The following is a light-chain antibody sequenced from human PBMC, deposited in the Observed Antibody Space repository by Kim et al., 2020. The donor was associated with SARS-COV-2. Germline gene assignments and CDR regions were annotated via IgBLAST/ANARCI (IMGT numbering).Light chain of an antibody. V-gene: IGKV1-27*01. J-gene: IGKJ1*01. CDR1: QGISNY. CDR2: AAS. Sequence: ASVGDRVTITCRASQGISNYLAWYQQKPGKVPKLLIYAASALRSGVPSRFSGSGSGTDFTLTITSLQPEDVAVYYCQQCKGAPWTFGHGTRVDIK. CDR3: QQCKGAPWT.